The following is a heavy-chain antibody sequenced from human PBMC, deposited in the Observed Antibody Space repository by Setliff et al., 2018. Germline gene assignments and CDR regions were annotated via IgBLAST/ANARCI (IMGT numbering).Heavy chain of an antibody. CDR1: GGSVGSDFSY. D-gene: IGHD3-16*01. J-gene: IGHJ4*02. CDR2: IYTSWSS. V-gene: IGHV4-61*09. Sequence: KPSETLSLTCTVSGGSVGSDFSYWTWIRQPAGKGLEWIGHIYTSWSSNYNPSLKSRVTMSVDTSKNQFSLTLSSETAADTAVYYCARGGGGYHSDFWGPGILVTVSS. CDR3: ARGGGGYHSDF.